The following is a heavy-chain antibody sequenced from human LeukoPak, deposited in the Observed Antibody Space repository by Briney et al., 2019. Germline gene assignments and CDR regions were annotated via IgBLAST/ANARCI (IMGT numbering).Heavy chain of an antibody. CDR3: AGMNYYDSSGYYYSDDY. CDR1: GGSISSYY. D-gene: IGHD3-22*01. CDR2: IYYSGSI. V-gene: IGHV4-59*12. Sequence: SETLSLTCTVSGGSISSYYWSWIRQPPGKGLEWIGYIYYSGSINYNPSLKSRVTISVDTSKNQFSLKLSSVTAADTAVYYCAGMNYYDSSGYYYSDDYWGQGTPVTVSS. J-gene: IGHJ4*02.